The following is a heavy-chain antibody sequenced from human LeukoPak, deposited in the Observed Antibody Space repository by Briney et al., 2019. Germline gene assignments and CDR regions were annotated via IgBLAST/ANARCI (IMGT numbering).Heavy chain of an antibody. D-gene: IGHD3-16*01. J-gene: IGHJ5*02. CDR3: ARTRTLPIAGGFDT. Sequence: GGSLRLSCAASAFTFSSYWMHRVRHGPGKGLVWVSRISTDGSSTDYADSVKGRFTISRENAKNTLYLQMNSLRAEDTAVYYCARTRTLPIAGGFDTWGQGSLVTVSS. V-gene: IGHV3-74*01. CDR2: ISTDGSST. CDR1: AFTFSSYW.